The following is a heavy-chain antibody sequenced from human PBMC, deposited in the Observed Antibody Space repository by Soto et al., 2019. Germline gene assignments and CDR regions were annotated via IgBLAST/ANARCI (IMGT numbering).Heavy chain of an antibody. J-gene: IGHJ5*02. V-gene: IGHV3-53*01. CDR3: ARGVPAAIPNWFDP. CDR2: IYSGGST. D-gene: IGHD2-2*02. CDR1: GFTVSSNY. Sequence: PGGSLRLSCAASGFTVSSNYMSWVRQAPGKGLEWVSVIYSGGSTYYADSVKGRFTISRDNSKNTLYLQMNSLRAEDTAVYYCARGVPAAIPNWFDPWGQGTLVTVS.